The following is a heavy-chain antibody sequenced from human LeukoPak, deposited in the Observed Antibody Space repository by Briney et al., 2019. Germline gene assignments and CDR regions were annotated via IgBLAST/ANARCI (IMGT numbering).Heavy chain of an antibody. D-gene: IGHD6-13*01. V-gene: IGHV1-69*04. J-gene: IGHJ4*02. CDR1: GGTFSTYA. CDR3: ARVPQGSSWPYHFDY. CDR2: IVHILGTA. Sequence: ASVKVSCKASGGTFSTYAISWVRQAPGQGLEWVGRIVHILGTANYAQNFQGRVTITADRSTTTAYMELSSLRSEDTAVYYCARVPQGSSWPYHFDYWGQGALVSVSS.